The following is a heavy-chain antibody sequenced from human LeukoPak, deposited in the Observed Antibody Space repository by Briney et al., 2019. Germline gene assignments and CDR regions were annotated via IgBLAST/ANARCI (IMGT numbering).Heavy chain of an antibody. CDR2: ISYSGST. CDR1: GDSISSSSYY. J-gene: IGHJ4*02. V-gene: IGHV4-39*01. D-gene: IGHD3-3*01. Sequence: SETLSLTCTVSGDSISSSSYYWGWIRQPPGKGLEWIGSISYSGSTYYNPSLKSRVTISVDTSKNQFSLKLSSVTAADMAVYHCARHRWYYDFWSGYFLDYWGQGTLVTVSS. CDR3: ARHRWYYDFWSGYFLDY.